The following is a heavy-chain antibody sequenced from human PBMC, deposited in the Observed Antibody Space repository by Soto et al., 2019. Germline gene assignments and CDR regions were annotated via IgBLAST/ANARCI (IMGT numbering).Heavy chain of an antibody. D-gene: IGHD3-22*01. V-gene: IGHV4-59*01. CDR2: IYYSGST. CDR1: GGSISSYY. CDR3: ARSAHSASSGYYQYYFDY. Sequence: SETLSLTCTVSGGSISSYYWSWIRQPPGKGLEWIGYIYYSGSTNYNPSLKSRVTISVDTSKNQFSLKLSSVTAADTAVYYCARSAHSASSGYYQYYFDYWGQGTLVTVSS. J-gene: IGHJ4*02.